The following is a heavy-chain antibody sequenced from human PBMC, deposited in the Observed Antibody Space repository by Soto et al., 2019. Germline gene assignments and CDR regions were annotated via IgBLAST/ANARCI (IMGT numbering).Heavy chain of an antibody. CDR2: IKSKTDGGTA. D-gene: IGHD5-18*01. CDR3: TTDRGHMYDFDY. J-gene: IGHJ4*02. CDR1: GFTFGNAW. Sequence: EVQLVESGGGLVKPGGSLRLSCAASGFTFGNAWMNWVRQTPGMGLEWVGRIKSKTDGGTADYAAPVKGRFTISRDDSKNALYLQMNSLKTEDTAVYYCTTDRGHMYDFDYWGQGTLVPVSS. V-gene: IGHV3-15*01.